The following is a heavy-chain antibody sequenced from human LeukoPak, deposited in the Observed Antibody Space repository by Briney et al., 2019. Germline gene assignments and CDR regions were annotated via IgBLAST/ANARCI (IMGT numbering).Heavy chain of an antibody. CDR1: GGSISSYY. V-gene: IGHV4-59*01. CDR2: IYYSGST. Sequence: SETLSLTSTVSGGSISSYYWSWIRQSPGKGLEWIGYIYYSGSTTYNPSLKSRVTISVDTSKNHFSLKLSSLTAADTAVYYCARGAGLNWFDPWGQGTLVTVSS. D-gene: IGHD6-13*01. CDR3: ARGAGLNWFDP. J-gene: IGHJ5*02.